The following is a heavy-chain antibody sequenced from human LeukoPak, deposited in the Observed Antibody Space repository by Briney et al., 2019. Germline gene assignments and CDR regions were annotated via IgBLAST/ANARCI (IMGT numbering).Heavy chain of an antibody. Sequence: SQTLSLTCSVSGGSVINYYWTWIRQPAGKRLEWLGYSYYSGTTNYNPSLKSRVSILVDTSKNQFSLKLTSVTAADTAVYYCARQLAHFDFWGQGILVTVSS. V-gene: IGHV4-59*08. CDR1: GGSVINYY. CDR2: SYYSGTT. J-gene: IGHJ4*02. CDR3: ARQLAHFDF.